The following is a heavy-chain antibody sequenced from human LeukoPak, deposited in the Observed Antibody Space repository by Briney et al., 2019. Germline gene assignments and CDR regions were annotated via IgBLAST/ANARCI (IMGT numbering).Heavy chain of an antibody. CDR1: GFTFSSYA. CDR2: ISYDGSNK. J-gene: IGHJ5*02. CDR3: ARDQVYWNWEGRNWFDP. V-gene: IGHV3-30*04. D-gene: IGHD1-7*01. Sequence: GESLRLSCAASGFTFSSYAMHWVRQAPDKGLEWVAVISYDGSNKYYADSVKGRFTISRDNSKNTLYLQMNSLRAEDTAVYYCARDQVYWNWEGRNWFDPWGQGTLVTVSS.